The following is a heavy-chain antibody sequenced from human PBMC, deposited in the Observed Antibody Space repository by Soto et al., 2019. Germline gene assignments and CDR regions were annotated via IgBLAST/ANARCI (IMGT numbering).Heavy chain of an antibody. J-gene: IGHJ4*02. Sequence: EASVKVSCKPSGYTFSAHGIHWVRQAPGQGLEWMGWISPYNGETNYEEKFQDRVTISVVTSKNQFSLKLRSVTAADTAMYYCAKVGGGGPVTAAIGRFDSWGQGTQVTVSS. CDR3: AKVGGGGPVTAAIGRFDS. CDR2: ISPYNGET. CDR1: GYTFSAHG. V-gene: IGHV1-18*04. D-gene: IGHD3-16*01.